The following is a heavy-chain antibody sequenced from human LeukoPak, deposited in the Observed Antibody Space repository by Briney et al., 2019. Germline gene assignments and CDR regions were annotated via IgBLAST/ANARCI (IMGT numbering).Heavy chain of an antibody. V-gene: IGHV1-2*02. J-gene: IGHJ5*02. CDR1: GYTFTGYY. Sequence: ASVKVSCKASGYTFTGYYMHWVRQAPGQGLKWMGWINPNSGGTNYAQKFQGRVTMTRDTSISTAYMELSRLRSDDTAVYYCARGPKIVVVNDWFDPWGQGTLVTVSS. D-gene: IGHD3-22*01. CDR2: INPNSGGT. CDR3: ARGPKIVVVNDWFDP.